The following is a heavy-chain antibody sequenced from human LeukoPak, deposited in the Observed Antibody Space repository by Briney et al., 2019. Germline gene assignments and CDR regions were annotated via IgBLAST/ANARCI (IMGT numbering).Heavy chain of an antibody. D-gene: IGHD3-10*01. CDR2: INPNSGGT. V-gene: IGHV1-2*02. Sequence: ASVKVSCKASGYTFTGYYMHWVRQAPGQGLEWMGWINPNSGGTNYAQKFQGRVTMTRDTSISTVYMELSRLRSDDTAVYYCARGLWFGDNGDYWGQGTLVTVSS. CDR3: ARGLWFGDNGDY. J-gene: IGHJ4*02. CDR1: GYTFTGYY.